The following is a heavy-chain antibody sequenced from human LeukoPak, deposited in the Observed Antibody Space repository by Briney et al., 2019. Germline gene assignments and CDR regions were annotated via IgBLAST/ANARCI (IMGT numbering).Heavy chain of an antibody. J-gene: IGHJ4*02. CDR2: ISTGSGTI. V-gene: IGHV3-48*02. D-gene: IGHD5-18*01. CDR3: ARHFSAMASFDY. Sequence: PGGSLRLSCAASGFTFSDYGMNWVRQAPGKGLEWLSYISTGSGTIYYADSVKGRFTNSRDNAKNSLYLQMNSLRDDDTAVHYCARHFSAMASFDYWGQGTLVTVSS. CDR1: GFTFSDYG.